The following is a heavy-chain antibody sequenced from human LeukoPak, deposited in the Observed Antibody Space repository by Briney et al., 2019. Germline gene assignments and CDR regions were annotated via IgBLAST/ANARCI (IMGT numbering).Heavy chain of an antibody. CDR3: ARDISVAGSFLLFDC. J-gene: IGHJ4*02. CDR2: IYSSGST. D-gene: IGHD6-19*01. Sequence: SETLSLTCTVSGGSVSNHYWTWIRQPAGKGLEWIGRIYSSGSTNYHPSLKSRVTMSVDTSKNQFSLKLSSVTAADTAVYYCARDISVAGSFLLFDCWGQGTLVTVSS. V-gene: IGHV4-4*07. CDR1: GGSVSNHY.